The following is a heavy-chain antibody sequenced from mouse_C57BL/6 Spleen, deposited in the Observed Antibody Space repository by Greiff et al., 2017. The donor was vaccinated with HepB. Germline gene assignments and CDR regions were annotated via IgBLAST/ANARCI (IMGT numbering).Heavy chain of an antibody. V-gene: IGHV1-22*01. Sequence: EVKLLESGPELVKPGASVKMSCKASGYTFTDYNMHWVKQSHGKSLEWIGYINPNNGGTSYNQKFKGKATLTVNKSSSTAYMELRSLTSEDSAVYYCARKNYGYVLFAYWGQGTLVTVSA. CDR1: GYTFTDYN. CDR2: INPNNGGT. D-gene: IGHD2-2*01. CDR3: ARKNYGYVLFAY. J-gene: IGHJ3*01.